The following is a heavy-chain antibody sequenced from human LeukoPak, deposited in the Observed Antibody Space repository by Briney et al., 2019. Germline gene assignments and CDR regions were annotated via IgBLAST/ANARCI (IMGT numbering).Heavy chain of an antibody. CDR3: AKGYYDSSGYLYYFDY. CDR1: GFTFDDYA. CDR2: ISWNSGSI. Sequence: PGGSLRLSCAASGFTFDDYAMHWVRQAPGKGLEWVSGISWNSGSIGCADSVKGRFTISRDNAKNSLYLQMNSLRAEDTALYYCAKGYYDSSGYLYYFDYWGQGTLVTVSS. J-gene: IGHJ4*02. V-gene: IGHV3-9*01. D-gene: IGHD3-22*01.